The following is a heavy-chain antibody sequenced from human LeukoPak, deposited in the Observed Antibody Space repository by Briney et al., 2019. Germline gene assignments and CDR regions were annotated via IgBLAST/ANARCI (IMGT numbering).Heavy chain of an antibody. J-gene: IGHJ6*03. CDR3: ARASVTYYYYYYMDV. CDR1: GGSITNYY. V-gene: IGHV4-59*01. D-gene: IGHD4-11*01. Sequence: PSETLSLTCTVSGGSITNYYWTWIRQPPGKGLEWIGYIHYSGGTNYNPSLKSRVTISVDTSKNQFSLKLSSVTAADTAVYYCARASVTYYYYYYMDVWDKGTTVTVSS. CDR2: IHYSGGT.